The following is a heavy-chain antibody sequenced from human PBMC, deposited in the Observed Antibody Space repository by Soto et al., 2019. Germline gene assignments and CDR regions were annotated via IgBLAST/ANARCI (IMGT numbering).Heavy chain of an antibody. J-gene: IGHJ4*02. D-gene: IGHD3-10*01. Sequence: SETLSLTCAVYGGSFSGYYWSWIRQPPGKGLEWIGEINHSGSTNYNPSLKSRVTISVDTSKNQFSLKLSSVTAADTAVYYCARAPPYYYGSGGIAYYFDYWGQGTLVTVSS. CDR1: GGSFSGYY. V-gene: IGHV4-34*01. CDR2: INHSGST. CDR3: ARAPPYYYGSGGIAYYFDY.